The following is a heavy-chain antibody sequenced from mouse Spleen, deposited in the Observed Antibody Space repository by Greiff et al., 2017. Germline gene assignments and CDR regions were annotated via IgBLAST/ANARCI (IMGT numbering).Heavy chain of an antibody. V-gene: IGHV5-9-1*01. J-gene: IGHJ4*01. CDR3: ARYGNYGAMDY. CDR2: ISSGGSYT. Sequence: EVKVVESGGGLVKPGGSLKLSCAASGFTFSSYAMSWVRQTPEKRLEWVATISSGGSYTYYPDSVKGRFTISRDNAKNTLYLQMSSLRSEDTAMYYCARYGNYGAMDYWGQGTSVTVSS. CDR1: GFTFSSYA. D-gene: IGHD2-10*02.